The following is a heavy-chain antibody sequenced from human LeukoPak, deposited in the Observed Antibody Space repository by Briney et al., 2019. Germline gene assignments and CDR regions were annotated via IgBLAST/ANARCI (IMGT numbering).Heavy chain of an antibody. Sequence: GGSLRLSCAASGFTFSTYNMNWVRHAPGKGLVWVSHVNSDGSGTDYADSVKGRFTISRDNAKNTLYLQMNSLRVEDTAVYYCVCLGLGGLSLDWGQGTLVTVSS. D-gene: IGHD3-16*01. CDR1: GFTFSTYN. J-gene: IGHJ4*02. V-gene: IGHV3-74*01. CDR3: VCLGLGGLSLD. CDR2: VNSDGSGT.